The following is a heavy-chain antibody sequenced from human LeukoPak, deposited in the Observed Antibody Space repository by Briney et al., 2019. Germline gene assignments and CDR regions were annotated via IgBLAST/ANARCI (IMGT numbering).Heavy chain of an antibody. V-gene: IGHV3-7*03. Sequence: GGSLRLSCEGSAFIFSGHWMNWVRQTPGKGLEWVASIKEDGSERQYVDSVKGRSSISRDNTKGSLFLQMNNLRAGDTGLYYCARAGTLWFGESRMDCWGQGTLVTVSS. D-gene: IGHD3-10*01. J-gene: IGHJ4*02. CDR1: AFIFSGHW. CDR3: ARAGTLWFGESRMDC. CDR2: IKEDGSER.